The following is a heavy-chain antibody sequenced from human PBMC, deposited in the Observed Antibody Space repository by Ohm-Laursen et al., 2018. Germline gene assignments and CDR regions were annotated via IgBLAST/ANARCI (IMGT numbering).Heavy chain of an antibody. D-gene: IGHD3-22*01. CDR3: ARDSYYYDSRGDY. J-gene: IGHJ4*02. V-gene: IGHV3-48*01. Sequence: SLRLSCVASGFTFSSYSMNWVRQAPGKGLEWVSYISSSSSTIYYADSVKGRFTISRDNAKNSLYLQMNSLRAEDTAVYYCARDSYYYDSRGDYWGQGTLVTVSS. CDR2: ISSSSSTI. CDR1: GFTFSSYS.